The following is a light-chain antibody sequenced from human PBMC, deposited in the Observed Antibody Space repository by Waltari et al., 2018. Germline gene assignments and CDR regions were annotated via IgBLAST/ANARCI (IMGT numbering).Light chain of an antibody. J-gene: IGKJ1*01. Sequence: EVVLTQSPATLSVSLGERATLSCRASQSVSSDLAWYQQKPGQAPRLIFHGSSIRATGIPARFSGSGSGTEFTLTISSLQSEDSAVYYCQQYNKWPPGTFGQGTKVEIK. CDR3: QQYNKWPPGT. V-gene: IGKV3-15*01. CDR1: QSVSSD. CDR2: GSS.